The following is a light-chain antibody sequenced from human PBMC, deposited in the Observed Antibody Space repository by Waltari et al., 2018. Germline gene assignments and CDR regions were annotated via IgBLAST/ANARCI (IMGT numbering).Light chain of an antibody. J-gene: IGKJ1*01. CDR2: GAS. V-gene: IGKV3-20*01. Sequence: VLTQSPGTLSLSPGERATLSCRASQSLTKRYLAWYQQKPGQAPRLLIYGASSRAAGIPDRFSGSGFGTDFSLTISRLEPEDFAVYYCQKYGTLPATFGQGTTVEIK. CDR1: QSLTKRY. CDR3: QKYGTLPAT.